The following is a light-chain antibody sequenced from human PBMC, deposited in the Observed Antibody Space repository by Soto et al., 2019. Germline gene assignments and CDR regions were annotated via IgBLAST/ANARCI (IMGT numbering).Light chain of an antibody. Sequence: QSVLTQPASVSGSPGQLITISCTGTSSDVGGYDYVSWYQQHPGTAPRLIIFEVTNRPSGVSNRFSGSKSGNTASLTISGLQAEDEADYYCTSYTSSSTQVFGTGTKVTVL. CDR2: EVT. J-gene: IGLJ1*01. CDR3: TSYTSSSTQV. CDR1: SSDVGGYDY. V-gene: IGLV2-14*01.